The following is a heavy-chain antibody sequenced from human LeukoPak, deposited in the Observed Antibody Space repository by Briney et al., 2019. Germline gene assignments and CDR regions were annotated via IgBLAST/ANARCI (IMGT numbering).Heavy chain of an antibody. CDR2: IYHSGST. CDR3: ARVGWELLGPFDH. J-gene: IGHJ4*02. D-gene: IGHD1-26*01. CDR1: GGSMGSSNW. Sequence: SETLSLTCAVSGGSMGSSNWWSWVRQPPGKGLEWIGEIYHSGSTNYNPSLKSRVTISVDKSKNQFSLKLSSVTAADTAVYYCARVGWELLGPFDHWGQGTLVTVSS. V-gene: IGHV4-4*02.